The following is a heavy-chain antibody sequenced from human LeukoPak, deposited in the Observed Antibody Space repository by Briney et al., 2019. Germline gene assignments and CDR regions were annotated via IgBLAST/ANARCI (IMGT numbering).Heavy chain of an antibody. CDR1: GFTFSSYA. Sequence: GGSLRLSCAASGFTFSSYAMSWVRQAPGKGLEGVAAISGSGGSTYYAASVKGRFTISKNNSKNTLYLQMNSLRAEDTAVYYCAKYGWGPRHFDYWGQGTLVTVSS. V-gene: IGHV3-23*01. J-gene: IGHJ4*02. CDR2: ISGSGGST. D-gene: IGHD7-27*01. CDR3: AKYGWGPRHFDY.